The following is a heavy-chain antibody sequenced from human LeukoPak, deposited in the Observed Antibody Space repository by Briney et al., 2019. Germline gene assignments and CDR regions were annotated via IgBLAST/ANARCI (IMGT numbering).Heavy chain of an antibody. CDR3: ARDIVVVPADASLDGMDV. CDR1: GFTFSSYA. CDR2: ISYDGSNK. D-gene: IGHD2-2*01. J-gene: IGHJ6*02. V-gene: IGHV3-30-3*01. Sequence: GGSLRLSCAASGFTFSSYAMHWVRQAPGKGLEWVAVISYDGSNKYYADPVKGRFTISRDNSKNTLYLQMNSLRAEDTAVYYCARDIVVVPADASLDGMDVWGQGTTVTVSS.